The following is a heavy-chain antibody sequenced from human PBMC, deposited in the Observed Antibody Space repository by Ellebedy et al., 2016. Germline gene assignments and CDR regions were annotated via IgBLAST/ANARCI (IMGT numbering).Heavy chain of an antibody. J-gene: IGHJ6*03. CDR1: GGTFSSYA. CDR2: IIPIFGTA. Sequence: SVKVSXXASGGTFSSYAISWVRQAPGQGLEWMGGIIPIFGTANYAQKFQGRVTITADESTSTAYMELSSLRSEDTAVYYCARDFEIAAIPSYYYYMDVWGKGTTVTVSS. V-gene: IGHV1-69*13. D-gene: IGHD2-2*02. CDR3: ARDFEIAAIPSYYYYMDV.